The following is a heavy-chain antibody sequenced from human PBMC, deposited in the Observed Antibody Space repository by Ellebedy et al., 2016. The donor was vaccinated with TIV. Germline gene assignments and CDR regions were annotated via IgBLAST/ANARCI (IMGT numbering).Heavy chain of an antibody. V-gene: IGHV6-1*01. Sequence: SQTLSLTXXISGDSVSSNSAAWNWIRQSPSRGLEWLGRTYYGSKWYNDYAVSVKSRITINPDTSKNQFSLQLNSVTPEDTAVYYCAREGEHYDFWSGYDYWGQGTLVTVSS. CDR1: GDSVSSNSAA. CDR3: AREGEHYDFWSGYDY. CDR2: TYYGSKWYN. D-gene: IGHD3-3*01. J-gene: IGHJ4*02.